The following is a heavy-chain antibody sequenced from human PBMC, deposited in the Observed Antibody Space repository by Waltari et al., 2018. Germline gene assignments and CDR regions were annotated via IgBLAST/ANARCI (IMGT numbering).Heavy chain of an antibody. D-gene: IGHD5-18*01. J-gene: IGHJ1*01. V-gene: IGHV1-69*11. CDR2: SNPIIGTA. CDR1: GGTFSSYA. CDR3: ATARGTAMVNQH. Sequence: QVQLVQSGAEVKKPGSSVKVSCKASGGTFSSYAISWVRQAPGQGLEWMGRSNPIIGTANYEQKFQGRVTFTADESTSTAYMELSSLRSEDTAVYYCATARGTAMVNQHWGQGTLVTVSS.